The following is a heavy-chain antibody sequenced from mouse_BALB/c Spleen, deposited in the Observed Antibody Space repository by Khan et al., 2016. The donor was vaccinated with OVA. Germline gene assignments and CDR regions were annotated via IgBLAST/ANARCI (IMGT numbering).Heavy chain of an antibody. CDR2: ISAYYGDA. CDR3: ARDYGSSYRYFDV. V-gene: IGHV1S137*01. J-gene: IGHJ1*01. D-gene: IGHD1-1*01. Sequence: QVRLQQSGAELVRPGVSVKISCKGSGYTVTDYAMHWVKQSHAKRLEWIGVISAYYGDANYNQKFMGKATMTVDKSSSTAYMELARLTSEDSAIYYCARDYGSSYRYFDVWGAGTTVTVSS. CDR1: GYTVTDYA.